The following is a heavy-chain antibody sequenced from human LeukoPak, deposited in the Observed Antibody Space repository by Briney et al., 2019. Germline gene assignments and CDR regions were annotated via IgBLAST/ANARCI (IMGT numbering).Heavy chain of an antibody. CDR1: GFTFSTYT. D-gene: IGHD4-11*01. CDR2: ISSSSSSM. Sequence: PGGSLRLSCAASGFTFSTYTMNWVRQAPGKGLEWVSSISSSSSSMYYADSVKGRFTITRDNAKSSLYLQMNSLRAEDTAVYYCAKARLRALHLGYWGQGTLVTVSS. V-gene: IGHV3-21*01. CDR3: AKARLRALHLGY. J-gene: IGHJ4*02.